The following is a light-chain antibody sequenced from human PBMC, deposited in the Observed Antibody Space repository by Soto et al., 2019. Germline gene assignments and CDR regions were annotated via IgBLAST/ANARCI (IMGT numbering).Light chain of an antibody. CDR1: SGHSCYA. CDR2: LNSDGSH. Sequence: QPVLTQSPSASASLGASVKLTCTLSSGHSCYAIAWHQQQPEKGPRYLMKLNSDGSHSKGDGIPDRFSGSSSGAERYLTISSLQSEDEADYYCQTWVTGIYVFGTGTKLTVL. CDR3: QTWVTGIYV. V-gene: IGLV4-69*01. J-gene: IGLJ1*01.